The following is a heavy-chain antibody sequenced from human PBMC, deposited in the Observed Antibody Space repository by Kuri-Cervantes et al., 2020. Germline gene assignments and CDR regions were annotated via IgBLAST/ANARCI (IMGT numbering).Heavy chain of an antibody. V-gene: IGHV1-8*02. Sequence: ASVKVSCKASGYTFTGYYMHWVRQAPGQGLEWMGWINPNSGNTGYAQKFQGRVTMTRNTSISTAYMELSSLRSEDTAVYYCARGSPSGSYLFYYCYGMDVWGQGTTVTVSS. J-gene: IGHJ6*02. CDR3: ARGSPSGSYLFYYCYGMDV. D-gene: IGHD1-26*01. CDR2: INPNSGNT. CDR1: GYTFTGYY.